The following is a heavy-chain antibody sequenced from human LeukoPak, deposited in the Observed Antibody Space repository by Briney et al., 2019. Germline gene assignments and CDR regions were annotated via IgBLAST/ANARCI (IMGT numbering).Heavy chain of an antibody. V-gene: IGHV3-15*01. CDR2: IKRKTSGGAI. CDR1: GFTFSDAS. Sequence: GGSLRLSCAASGFTFSDASMIWVRQAPGKGLEWVGRIKRKTSGGAIEYAAPVKGRFSISRDDSKNTLNLQMNSLKTEDTAVYYCTTVGELGGAFAIWGQGTMVTVSS. CDR3: TTVGELGGAFAI. J-gene: IGHJ3*02. D-gene: IGHD1-26*01.